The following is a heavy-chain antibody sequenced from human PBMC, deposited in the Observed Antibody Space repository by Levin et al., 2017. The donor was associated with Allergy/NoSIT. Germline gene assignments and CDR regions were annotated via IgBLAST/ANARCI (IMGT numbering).Heavy chain of an antibody. Sequence: SETLSLTCAVYGGSFSGYYWNWIRQPPGKGLEWIGEINHSGSTNYNPSLKSRVTISVDTSKNQFSLKLSSVTAADTAVYYCARKRTTRVVKEQYYFDYWGQGTLVTVSS. D-gene: IGHD3-3*01. CDR2: INHSGST. CDR1: GGSFSGYY. CDR3: ARKRTTRVVKEQYYFDY. V-gene: IGHV4-34*01. J-gene: IGHJ4*02.